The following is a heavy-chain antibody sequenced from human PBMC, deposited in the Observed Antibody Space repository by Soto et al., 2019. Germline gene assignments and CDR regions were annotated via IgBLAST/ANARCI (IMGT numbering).Heavy chain of an antibody. V-gene: IGHV1-3*01. CDR2: INAGNGDT. CDR3: ARAPRSQGYYDYRMDV. CDR1: GYIFSYYA. J-gene: IGHJ6*02. Sequence: QVQLVQSGAEVKKPGASVKVSCKASGYIFSYYAIHWVRQAPGQRLEWMGWINAGNGDTKYSQKFQGRVTITRDTSASTAYMELSSLRSEDTAVYYCARAPRSQGYYDYRMDVWGQGTMVTVSS.